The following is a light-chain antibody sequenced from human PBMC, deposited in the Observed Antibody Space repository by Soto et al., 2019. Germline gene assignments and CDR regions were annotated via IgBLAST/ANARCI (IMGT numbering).Light chain of an antibody. CDR1: QGISSY. Sequence: DIQMTQSPSSLSASVGDRVTITCRASQGISSYLAWYQQKPGKVPMLLIYAASTLQSGVPSRFSGSGSGTDFTLTISSLQPEDVATYYCQKYNSAPLTFGGGTKVEIE. CDR3: QKYNSAPLT. J-gene: IGKJ4*01. V-gene: IGKV1-27*01. CDR2: AAS.